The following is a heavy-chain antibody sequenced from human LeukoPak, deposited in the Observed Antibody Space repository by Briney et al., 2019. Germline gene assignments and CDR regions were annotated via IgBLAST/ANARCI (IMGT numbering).Heavy chain of an antibody. CDR3: ARHGAVVGAKPDY. CDR2: IYYSGST. D-gene: IGHD1-26*01. J-gene: IGHJ4*02. Sequence: PSETLSLTCTVSGGSISSSLYYWGWIRQPPGKGLEWIGSIYYSGSTYYNPSLKSRVTISVDTSKNQFSLKLSSVTAADTAVYYCARHGAVVGAKPDYWGQGTLVTVSS. CDR1: GGSISSSLYY. V-gene: IGHV4-39*01.